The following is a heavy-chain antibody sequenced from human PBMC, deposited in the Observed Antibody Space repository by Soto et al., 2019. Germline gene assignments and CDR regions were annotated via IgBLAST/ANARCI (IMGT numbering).Heavy chain of an antibody. CDR1: GGSISSGPYS. Sequence: SETPSLTCSVSGGSISSGPYSWGWIRQPPGKGLEWIGTFHYSGRTYYSPSLESRVTISVDTSKNQFSLKVSSVTAADTAVFYCARLAGYCSGTSCYGYYGMDVWGQGTTVTVS. CDR2: FHYSGRT. D-gene: IGHD2-2*01. J-gene: IGHJ6*02. V-gene: IGHV4-39*01. CDR3: ARLAGYCSGTSCYGYYGMDV.